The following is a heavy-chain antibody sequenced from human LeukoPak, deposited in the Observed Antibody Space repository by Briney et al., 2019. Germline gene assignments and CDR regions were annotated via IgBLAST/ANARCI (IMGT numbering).Heavy chain of an antibody. D-gene: IGHD4-11*01. V-gene: IGHV4-39*01. CDR2: IYYSGST. CDR1: GGSISSSSYY. J-gene: IGHJ5*02. Sequence: SETLSLTCTVSGGSISSSSYYWGWIRQPPGKGLEWIGSIYYSGSTYYNPSLKSRVTISVDTSKNQFSLKLSSVTAADTAVYYCARYSASLSNWFDPWGQGTLVTVSS. CDR3: ARYSASLSNWFDP.